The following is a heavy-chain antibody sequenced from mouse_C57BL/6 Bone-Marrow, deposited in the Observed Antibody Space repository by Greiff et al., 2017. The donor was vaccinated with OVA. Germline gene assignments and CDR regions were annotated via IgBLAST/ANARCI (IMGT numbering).Heavy chain of an antibody. CDR1: GFNIKDDY. CDR2: IDPENGDT. J-gene: IGHJ1*03. V-gene: IGHV14-4*01. CDR3: TIYYSYWYFDV. Sequence: VQLQQSGAELVRPGASVKLSCTASGFNIKDDYMHWVKQRPEQGLEWIGWIDPENGDTEYASKFQGKATITADTSSNTAYLQLSSLTSEDTAVYYCTIYYSYWYFDVWGTGTTVTVSS. D-gene: IGHD2-12*01.